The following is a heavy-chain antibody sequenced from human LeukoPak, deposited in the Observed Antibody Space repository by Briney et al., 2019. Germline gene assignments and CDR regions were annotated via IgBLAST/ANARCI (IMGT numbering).Heavy chain of an antibody. CDR2: IYTSGTI. Sequence: SETLSLTCTVSGGSISSYYWSWIRQPAGTALEWIGRIYTSGTITYNPSLKSRVTMSVDTSKNQFSLKLSSVTAADTAVYYCARTLLEVVPAAIPDYYYYMDVWGKGTTVTISS. CDR3: ARTLLEVVPAAIPDYYYYMDV. CDR1: GGSISSYY. D-gene: IGHD2-2*02. J-gene: IGHJ6*03. V-gene: IGHV4-4*07.